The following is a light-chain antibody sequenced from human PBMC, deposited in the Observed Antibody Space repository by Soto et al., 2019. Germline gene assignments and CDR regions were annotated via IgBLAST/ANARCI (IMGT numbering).Light chain of an antibody. CDR3: SSYTTSTTLGV. Sequence: QSVLTQPASVSGSPGQSITISCTGTSSDVGTYNHVSWYQQHPGKAPKLMIYDVSNRPSGVSNRFSGSKSGNMASLTISGLQAEDEADYYCSSYTTSTTLGVFGTGTKVTVL. J-gene: IGLJ1*01. CDR2: DVS. V-gene: IGLV2-14*01. CDR1: SSDVGTYNH.